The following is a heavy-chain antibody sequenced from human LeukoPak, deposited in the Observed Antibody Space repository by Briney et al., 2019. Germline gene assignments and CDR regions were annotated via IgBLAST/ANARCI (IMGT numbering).Heavy chain of an antibody. D-gene: IGHD6-13*01. CDR2: ITSGGSA. J-gene: IGHJ4*02. CDR1: GFTFSSYA. Sequence: GGSLRLSCTASGFTFSSYAMSWVRQAPGKGLEWVSTITSGGSAFYSDSVKGRFTVSRDDSKNTLYLQMNSLSAADTAVYFCAKDPYTSSPYFFDYWGQGSLVTVSS. V-gene: IGHV3-23*01. CDR3: AKDPYTSSPYFFDY.